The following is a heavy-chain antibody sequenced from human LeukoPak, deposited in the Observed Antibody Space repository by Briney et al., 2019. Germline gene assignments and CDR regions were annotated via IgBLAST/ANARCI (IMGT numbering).Heavy chain of an antibody. D-gene: IGHD5-18*01. CDR1: GGSISSSSYY. CDR2: IYYSGST. CDR3: ARYGYSYGTFYYFDY. J-gene: IGHJ4*02. V-gene: IGHV4-39*07. Sequence: SETLSLTCTVSGGSISSSSYYWGWIRQPPGKGLEWIGSIYYSGSTYYNPSLKSRVTISVDTSKNQFSLKLSSVTAADTAVYYCARYGYSYGTFYYFDYWGQGTLVTVSS.